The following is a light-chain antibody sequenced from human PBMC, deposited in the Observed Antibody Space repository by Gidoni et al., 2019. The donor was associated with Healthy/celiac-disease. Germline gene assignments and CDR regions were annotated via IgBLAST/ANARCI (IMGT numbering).Light chain of an antibody. V-gene: IGKV1-39*01. J-gene: IGKJ4*01. Sequence: DIQMTQSPSSLSASVGDRVTITCRASQSISSYLNWYQQKPGKAPKRLIYAASSLQSGVPSRFSGSGSWTDFTLTISSLQPEDFATYYCQQSYSTPLTFGGGTKVEIK. CDR2: AAS. CDR1: QSISSY. CDR3: QQSYSTPLT.